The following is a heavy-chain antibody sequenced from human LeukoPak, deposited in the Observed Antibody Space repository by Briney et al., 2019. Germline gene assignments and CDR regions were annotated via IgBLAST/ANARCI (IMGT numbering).Heavy chain of an antibody. CDR3: TRIRGYSAYDFNY. J-gene: IGHJ4*02. CDR2: IKSKTDGVTT. D-gene: IGHD5-12*01. CDR1: GFTFNKAW. Sequence: GGSLRLSCVASGFTFNKAWMSWVRQAPGKGLEWVGRIKSKTDGVTTDYAAPVKGRFTISRDDSKNTLFLQMNSLKTEDTAVYYCTRIRGYSAYDFNYWGQGTLVTVSS. V-gene: IGHV3-15*01.